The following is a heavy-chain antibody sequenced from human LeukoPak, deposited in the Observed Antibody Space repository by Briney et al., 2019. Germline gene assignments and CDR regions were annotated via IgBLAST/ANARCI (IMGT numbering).Heavy chain of an antibody. D-gene: IGHD5-12*01. Sequence: GGSLRLSCAASGFTFSTYSMNWVRQAPGKGLEWVSSISTSSSYIYYADSVKGRFTISRDNAKNSLYLQMNSLRAEDTAVYYCASPLEGLRTSSDAFDIWGQGTMVTVSS. CDR2: ISTSSSYI. V-gene: IGHV3-21*01. CDR1: GFTFSTYS. CDR3: ASPLEGLRTSSDAFDI. J-gene: IGHJ3*02.